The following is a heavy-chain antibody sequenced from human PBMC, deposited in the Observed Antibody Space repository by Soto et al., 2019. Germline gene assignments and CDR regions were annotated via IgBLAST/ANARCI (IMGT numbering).Heavy chain of an antibody. Sequence: QLQLQESGSGLVKPSQTLSLTCAVSGGSIRSGGYSWSWIRQPPGTGLEGIGYIYHSGSIYYYPSLKRRVTISVDRSKNQFSLKRSSVTAADTAVYYCARVPDYWGQGTLVTVSS. CDR3: ARVPDY. J-gene: IGHJ4*02. CDR2: IYHSGSI. CDR1: GGSIRSGGYS. V-gene: IGHV4-30-2*01.